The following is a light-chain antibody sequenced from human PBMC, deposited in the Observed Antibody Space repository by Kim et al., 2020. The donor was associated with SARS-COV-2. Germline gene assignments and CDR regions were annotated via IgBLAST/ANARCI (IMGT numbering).Light chain of an antibody. CDR3: QQASNFPFT. CDR1: QGISTW. CDR2: GAS. V-gene: IGKV1-12*01. Sequence: SASVGDRVTSACRASQGISTWLAWYQQKPGKAPKLLIYGASTLQSGVPSRFSGGGSGTDFTLTISSLQSEDFATYYCQQASNFPFTFGQGTKLEI. J-gene: IGKJ2*01.